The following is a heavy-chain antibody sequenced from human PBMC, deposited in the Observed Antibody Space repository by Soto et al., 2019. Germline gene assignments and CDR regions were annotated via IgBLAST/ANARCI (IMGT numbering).Heavy chain of an antibody. Sequence: SETLSLTCTVSGGSISSGGYYWSWIRQHPGKGLEWIGYIYYSGSTYYNPSLKSRVTISVDTSKNQFSLKLSSVTAADTAVYYCARGHGGGYYYDSSGYLRPLDYWGQGTLVTVSS. D-gene: IGHD3-22*01. V-gene: IGHV4-31*03. J-gene: IGHJ4*02. CDR2: IYYSGST. CDR1: GGSISSGGYY. CDR3: ARGHGGGYYYDSSGYLRPLDY.